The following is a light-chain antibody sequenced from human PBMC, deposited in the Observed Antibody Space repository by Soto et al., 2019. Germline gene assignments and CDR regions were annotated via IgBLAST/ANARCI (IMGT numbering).Light chain of an antibody. J-gene: IGKJ2*01. Sequence: AIRMTQSPSSLPASTGDRVTITCRATQGISSYLAWYQQKPGKAPKLLIYAASTLQSGVPSRYSGSGSGTDFTLTISCLQSEDFATYYCQQYYSYQYTFGQGTKLEIK. CDR1: QGISSY. CDR2: AAS. V-gene: IGKV1-8*01. CDR3: QQYYSYQYT.